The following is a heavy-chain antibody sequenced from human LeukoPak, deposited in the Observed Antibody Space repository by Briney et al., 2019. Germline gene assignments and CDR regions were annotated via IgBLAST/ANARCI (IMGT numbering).Heavy chain of an antibody. CDR3: AKDTASSWWYFDL. D-gene: IGHD5-18*01. V-gene: IGHV3-30*02. CDR2: IRYDGSNK. J-gene: IGHJ2*01. CDR1: GFTFSSYG. Sequence: GGSLRLSCAASGFTFSSYGMHWVRQAPGKGLEWVAFIRYDGSNKYYAASVKGRFTISKDNSKNTLYLQMNSLRAEDTAVYYCAKDTASSWWYFDLWGRGTLVTVSS.